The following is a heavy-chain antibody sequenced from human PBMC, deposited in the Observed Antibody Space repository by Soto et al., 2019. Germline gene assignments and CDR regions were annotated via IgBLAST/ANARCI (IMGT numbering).Heavy chain of an antibody. CDR2: ISYDGSNK. V-gene: IGHV3-30-3*01. CDR1: GFTFSSYA. CDR3: ARRKRTYYYDSSGYYSDY. Sequence: GSLRLSCAASGFTFSSYAMHWVRQAPGKGLEWVAVISYDGSNKYYADSVKGRFTISRDNSKNTLYLQMNSLRAEDTAVYYCARRKRTYYYDSSGYYSDYWGQGTLVTVSS. J-gene: IGHJ4*02. D-gene: IGHD3-22*01.